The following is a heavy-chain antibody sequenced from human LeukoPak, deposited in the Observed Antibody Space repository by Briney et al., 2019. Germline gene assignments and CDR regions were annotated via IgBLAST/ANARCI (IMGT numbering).Heavy chain of an antibody. J-gene: IGHJ4*02. CDR2: VYTSGYS. D-gene: IGHD3-16*01. CDR1: GGSMNTYY. V-gene: IGHV4-4*07. Sequence: SETLSLTCSVSGGSMNTYYWTWMWQPAGKGLEWIGRVYTSGYSKTNPSLQSRVTMSVDTSKRQLSLMLTSLTAADTAVYYCARKILGETTNYFDYGGGETLVPVSS. CDR3: ARKILGETTNYFDY.